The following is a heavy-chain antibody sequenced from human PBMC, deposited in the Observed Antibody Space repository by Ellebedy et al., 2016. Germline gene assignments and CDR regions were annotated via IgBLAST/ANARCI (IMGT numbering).Heavy chain of an antibody. D-gene: IGHD7-27*01. V-gene: IGHV3-23*01. CDR3: VKGGWGSYSDY. J-gene: IGHJ4*02. CDR1: GFTFSSTA. Sequence: GGSLRLSXAASGFTFSSTAMSWVRQAPGKGLDWVSGIGKGGDTYYADSVRGRFTISRDNSKNTLYMQMNSLRAEDTAVYYCVKGGWGSYSDYWGQGNVVTVFS. CDR2: IGKGGDT.